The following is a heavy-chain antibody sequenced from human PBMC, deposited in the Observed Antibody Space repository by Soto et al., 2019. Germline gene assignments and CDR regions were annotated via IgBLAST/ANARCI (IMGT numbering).Heavy chain of an antibody. CDR2: ITPRDGTT. CDR1: GYIFIRYS. Sequence: ASVKVSCKASGYIFIRYSMYWVRQAPGQGPEWMGIITPRDGTTIYAQNFQGRVTIDRDTSTSTVYMELSSLTSEDTAVYYCARGGGTLDYWGQGTLVTVSS. V-gene: IGHV1-46*01. CDR3: ARGGGTLDY. J-gene: IGHJ4*02.